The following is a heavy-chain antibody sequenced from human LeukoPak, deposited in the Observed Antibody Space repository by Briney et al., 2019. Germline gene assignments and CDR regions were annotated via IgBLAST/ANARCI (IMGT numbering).Heavy chain of an antibody. J-gene: IGHJ4*02. Sequence: ASVEVSCKVSGYTLTELSMHWVRQAPGKGLEWMGGFDPEDGETIYAQKFQGRVTMTEDTSTDTAYMELSSLRSEDTAVYYCATREFSFESRTDYWGQGTLVTVSS. CDR3: ATREFSFESRTDY. V-gene: IGHV1-24*01. CDR1: GYTLTELS. CDR2: FDPEDGET. D-gene: IGHD3-3*01.